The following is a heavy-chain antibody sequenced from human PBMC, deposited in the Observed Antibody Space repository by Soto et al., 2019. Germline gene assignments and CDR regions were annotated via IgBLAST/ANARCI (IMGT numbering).Heavy chain of an antibody. CDR1: GFTFSTYT. Sequence: GGSLRLSCAASGFTFSTYTFHWVRQAPGKGLEWVAVISYDESKKFYADSVRGRFTISKDNSKNTVYLQMNSLRAEDTAIYYCARDYMVVLQYFEWLLQSGMDVWGQGTTVTVSS. CDR2: ISYDESKK. J-gene: IGHJ6*02. V-gene: IGHV3-30-3*01. D-gene: IGHD3-9*01. CDR3: ARDYMVVLQYFEWLLQSGMDV.